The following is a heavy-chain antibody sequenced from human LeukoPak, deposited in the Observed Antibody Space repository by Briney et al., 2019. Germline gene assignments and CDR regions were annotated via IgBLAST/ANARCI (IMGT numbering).Heavy chain of an antibody. V-gene: IGHV3-11*01. D-gene: IGHD5-24*01. CDR3: VRDSGYSDGLTY. CDR2: IGSADTTI. CDR1: GFSFSHFF. Sequence: GALRLSCEASGFSFSHFFMTWIRQAPGEGLQFVASIGSADTTIYYGDSAKGRFTISRDNAKNSLYLQFNSLTAEDTAIYYCVRDSGYSDGLTYWGQGTLVTVSS. J-gene: IGHJ4*02.